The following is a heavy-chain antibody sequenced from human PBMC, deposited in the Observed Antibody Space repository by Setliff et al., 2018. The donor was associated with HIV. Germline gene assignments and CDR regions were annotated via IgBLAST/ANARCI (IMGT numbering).Heavy chain of an antibody. CDR2: ILYGGTT. CDR3: ARPTTGLGGGAAFDI. Sequence: PSETLSLTCAVSGGSVDSRDYYWGWIRQPPGTGLEWIGNILYGGTTYYTPSLKSRVSISVDMSRNQFSLRLNSVTAAETAVYYCARPTTGLGGGAAFDIWGQGTMVTVSS. J-gene: IGHJ3*02. V-gene: IGHV4-39*01. CDR1: GGSVDSRDYY. D-gene: IGHD2-8*01.